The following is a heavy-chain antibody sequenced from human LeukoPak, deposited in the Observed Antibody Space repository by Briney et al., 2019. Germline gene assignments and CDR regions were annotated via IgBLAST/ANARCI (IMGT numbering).Heavy chain of an antibody. CDR2: INHSGST. Sequence: SETLSLTCAVYGGSFSGYYWSWIRQPPGKGLEWIGEINHSGSTNYNPSLKSRVTISVDTSKNQFSLKLSSVTAADTAVYYCARSPRVYYYGSRAAFDIWGQGTMVTVSS. CDR3: ARSPRVYYYGSRAAFDI. D-gene: IGHD3-22*01. CDR1: GGSFSGYY. J-gene: IGHJ3*02. V-gene: IGHV4-34*01.